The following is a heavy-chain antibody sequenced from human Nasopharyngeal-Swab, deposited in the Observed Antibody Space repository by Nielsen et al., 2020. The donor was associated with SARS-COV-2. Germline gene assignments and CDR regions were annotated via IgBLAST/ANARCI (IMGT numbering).Heavy chain of an antibody. J-gene: IGHJ6*02. Sequence: SETLSLTCTVSGASIGSSSYYWTSIRQPPGKGLYWIGEINHSGNTNYNPSLKSRVTISVDTSKNQFSLKLSSVTAADTAVYYCARDHYYASSTYYPFHKRYYYGLDVWGQGTTVTVSS. V-gene: IGHV4-39*07. D-gene: IGHD3-22*01. CDR2: INHSGNT. CDR1: GASIGSSSYY. CDR3: ARDHYYASSTYYPFHKRYYYGLDV.